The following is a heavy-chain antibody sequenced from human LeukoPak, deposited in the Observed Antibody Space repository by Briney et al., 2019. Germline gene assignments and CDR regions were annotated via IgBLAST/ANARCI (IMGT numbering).Heavy chain of an antibody. CDR2: ISSSSSYI. D-gene: IGHD3-10*01. CDR3: ARALSNTVRGVGDY. V-gene: IGHV3-21*01. Sequence: PGGSLRLSCAASGFTFSSYSMNWVRQAPGKGLEWVSSISSSSSYIYYADSVKGRFTISRDNAKNTLYLQMNSLRVEDTAVYYCARALSNTVRGVGDYWGQGTLVTVSS. CDR1: GFTFSSYS. J-gene: IGHJ4*02.